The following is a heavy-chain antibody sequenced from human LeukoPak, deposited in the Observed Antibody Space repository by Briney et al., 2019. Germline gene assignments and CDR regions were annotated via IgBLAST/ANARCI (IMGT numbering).Heavy chain of an antibody. Sequence: PGGSLRLSCAASGFTFSSYWMSWVRQAPGKGLEWVARVKSRSAGETTDYAAPVKGRFTISRDDSKNTLYLQMNSLKTEDTAVYYCTLIQGWGSGSYYRDFWGQGTLVTVSS. CDR2: VKSRSAGETT. J-gene: IGHJ4*02. V-gene: IGHV3-15*01. CDR1: GFTFSSYW. CDR3: TLIQGWGSGSYYRDF. D-gene: IGHD3-10*01.